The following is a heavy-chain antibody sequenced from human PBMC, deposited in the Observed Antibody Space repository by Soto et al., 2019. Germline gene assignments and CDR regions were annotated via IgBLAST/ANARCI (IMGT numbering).Heavy chain of an antibody. J-gene: IGHJ4*02. Sequence: SETLSLTCTVSGGSLTSYYWSWIRQPPGKGLEWIGYIYYSGSTNYNPSLKSRVTISVDTSKNQFSLKLSSVTAADTAVYYCARAYGGYADYWGQGALVTSPQ. CDR1: GGSLTSYY. CDR3: ARAYGGYADY. D-gene: IGHD5-12*01. CDR2: IYYSGST. V-gene: IGHV4-59*01.